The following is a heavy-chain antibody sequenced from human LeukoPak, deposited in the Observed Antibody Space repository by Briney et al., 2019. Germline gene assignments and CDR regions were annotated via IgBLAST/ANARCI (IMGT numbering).Heavy chain of an antibody. CDR3: MGYCSGTSCGGSGYGMDV. J-gene: IGHJ6*02. CDR2: VSGNGGST. V-gene: IGHV3-64D*06. CDR1: GFTFSIYA. Sequence: PGGSLRLSCSASGFTFSIYAMHWVRQAPGKGLQYVSAVSGNGGSTYYADSVKGRFTISRDNSKNTLYLQMTSLRADDTAVYYCMGYCSGTSCGGSGYGMDVWGQGTTVTVSS. D-gene: IGHD2-2*01.